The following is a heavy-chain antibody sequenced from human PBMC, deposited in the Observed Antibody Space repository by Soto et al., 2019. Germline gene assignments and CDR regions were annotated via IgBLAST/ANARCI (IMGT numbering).Heavy chain of an antibody. CDR2: ISYDGSNK. Sequence: QVQLVEAGGGVVQPGRSLRLSCAASGFTFSSYAMHWVRQAPGKGLEWVAVISYDGSNKYYADSVKGRFTISRDNSKNTLYLQMNSLRADDTAVYYCAGDAGKDLNYFDYWGQGTLVTVYS. CDR1: GFTFSSYA. CDR3: AGDAGKDLNYFDY. J-gene: IGHJ4*02. V-gene: IGHV3-30-3*01. D-gene: IGHD3-10*01.